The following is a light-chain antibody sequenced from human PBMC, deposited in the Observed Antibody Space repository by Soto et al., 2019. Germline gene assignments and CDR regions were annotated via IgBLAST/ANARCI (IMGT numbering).Light chain of an antibody. CDR3: QSYDRSLSGLV. CDR1: SSNIGADYD. CDR2: GNS. Sequence: QSALTQPPSVSGAPGQRVTISCTGSSSNIGADYDVHWYQQLPGTTPKLLMYGNSNRPSGVPDRFSGSKSGTSASLAITGLQAEDEADYYCQSYDRSLSGLVFGGGTKVTVL. V-gene: IGLV1-40*01. J-gene: IGLJ2*01.